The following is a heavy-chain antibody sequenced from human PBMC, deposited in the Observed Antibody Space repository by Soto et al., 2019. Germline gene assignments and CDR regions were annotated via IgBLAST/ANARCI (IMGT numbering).Heavy chain of an antibody. V-gene: IGHV3-53*01. CDR1: GFTVSSSY. CDR2: IYSAGST. Sequence: EVQLVESGGGLIQPGGSLRLSCAASGFTVSSSYMTWVRQAPGKGLEWVSVIYSAGSTYYADSVQGRFTISRDNSKNTLYLRMNSLRVEDTAVYYCARDMRYWGQGTLVTVSS. J-gene: IGHJ4*02. D-gene: IGHD2-2*01. CDR3: ARDMRY.